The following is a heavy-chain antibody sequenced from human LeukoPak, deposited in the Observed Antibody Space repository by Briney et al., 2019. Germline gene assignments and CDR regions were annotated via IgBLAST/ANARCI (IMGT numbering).Heavy chain of an antibody. CDR2: ISGSGSII. V-gene: IGHV3-23*01. D-gene: IGHD3-10*01. J-gene: IGHJ4*02. CDR1: GYTFSSYA. CDR3: ARGGSQPITLHVFDF. Sequence: GGSLRLSCVVSGYTFSSYALSWVRQATGKGLEWVSIISGSGSIIYYADSVKGRFTISRDSSKNTMYMQMNSLRAEDTAMYYCARGGSQPITLHVFDFWGQGTLVTVSS.